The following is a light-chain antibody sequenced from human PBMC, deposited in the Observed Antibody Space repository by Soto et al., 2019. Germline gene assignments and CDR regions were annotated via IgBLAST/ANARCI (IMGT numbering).Light chain of an antibody. CDR2: GAS. CDR3: QQFGSSPMFT. CDR1: QSVSSSY. Sequence: EIVLTQSPGTLSLSPGDRATLSCRASQSVSSSYLAWYQQKPGQAPRLLIFGASSRATGVPDRFSGSGSATAFSLTISRLEPEDFAFYYCQQFGSSPMFTFGQGTKLEI. J-gene: IGKJ2*01. V-gene: IGKV3-20*01.